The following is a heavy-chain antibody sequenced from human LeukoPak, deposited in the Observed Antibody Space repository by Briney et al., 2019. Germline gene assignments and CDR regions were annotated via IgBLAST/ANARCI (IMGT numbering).Heavy chain of an antibody. Sequence: GGSLRLSCAASGFTFSSYAMHWVRQAPGKGLEWVSYISSSGSTIYYADSVKGRFTISRDNAKNSLYLQMNSLRAEDTAVYYCARGNSDYDYLDYWGQGTLVTVSS. CDR2: ISSSGSTI. V-gene: IGHV3-48*04. CDR1: GFTFSSYA. D-gene: IGHD5-12*01. J-gene: IGHJ4*02. CDR3: ARGNSDYDYLDY.